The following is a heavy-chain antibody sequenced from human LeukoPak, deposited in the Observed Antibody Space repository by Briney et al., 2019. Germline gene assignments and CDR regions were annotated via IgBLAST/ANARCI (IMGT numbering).Heavy chain of an antibody. V-gene: IGHV1-69*04. CDR1: GGTFSSYA. Sequence: SVKVSCKASGGTFSSYAISWVRQAPGQGLEWMGRIIPILGIANYAQKFQGRVTITADKSTSTAYMELSSLGSEDTAVYYCATVRFEYGGYYYGYWDQGTLVTVSS. CDR3: ATVRFEYGGYYYGY. J-gene: IGHJ4*02. CDR2: IIPILGIA. D-gene: IGHD3-22*01.